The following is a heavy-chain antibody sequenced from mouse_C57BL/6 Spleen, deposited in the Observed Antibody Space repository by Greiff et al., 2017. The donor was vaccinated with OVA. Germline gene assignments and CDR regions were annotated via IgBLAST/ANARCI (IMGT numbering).Heavy chain of an antibody. V-gene: IGHV14-4*01. D-gene: IGHD4-1*01. Sequence: EVKLMESGAELVRPGASVKLSCTASGFNIKDDYMHWVKQRPEQGLEWIGWIDPENGDTEYASKFQGKATITADTSSNTAYLQLSSLTSEDTAVYYCTTGTGPWFAYWGQGTLVTVSA. CDR2: IDPENGDT. CDR3: TTGTGPWFAY. J-gene: IGHJ3*01. CDR1: GFNIKDDY.